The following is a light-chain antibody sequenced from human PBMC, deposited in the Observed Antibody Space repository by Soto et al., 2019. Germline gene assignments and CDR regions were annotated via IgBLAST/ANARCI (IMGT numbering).Light chain of an antibody. CDR1: SSDVGGYNY. Sequence: QSALTQPASVSGSPGQSITISCTGASSDVGGYNYVSWYQQHPGKVPKLMIYEVSNRPSGVSNRFSGSKSGNTASLTISGLQAEDEADYYCSSYTSSSTLVVFGGGTQLTVL. V-gene: IGLV2-14*01. CDR3: SSYTSSSTLVV. CDR2: EVS. J-gene: IGLJ2*01.